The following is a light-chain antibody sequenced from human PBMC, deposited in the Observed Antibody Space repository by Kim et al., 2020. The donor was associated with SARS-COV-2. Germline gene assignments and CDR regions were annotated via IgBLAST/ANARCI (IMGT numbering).Light chain of an antibody. CDR2: GAS. Sequence: PPEKTTTRSCRTSQASNSALFSWYQQRPGQAPRLLMSGASIRATGIPDRFSGSGSGTDFTLTISRLKTDDFAVYYCQQYGTTPLTFGEGTKVDIK. J-gene: IGKJ4*01. V-gene: IGKV3-20*01. CDR1: QASNSAL. CDR3: QQYGTTPLT.